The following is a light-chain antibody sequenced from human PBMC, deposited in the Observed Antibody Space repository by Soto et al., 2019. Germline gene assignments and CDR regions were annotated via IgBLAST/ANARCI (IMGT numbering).Light chain of an antibody. Sequence: EIVLTQSPDTLSLSPGERATLSCRASQSFSGHLAWYQQKPGQAPRLLIYDISNSATGVPARFSGSGSGTDFTRTIRRIAREQFAVYYCKQYSSTPWTAGQGTKADIK. CDR3: KQYSSTPWT. CDR2: DIS. CDR1: QSFSGH. J-gene: IGKJ1*01. V-gene: IGKV3-11*01.